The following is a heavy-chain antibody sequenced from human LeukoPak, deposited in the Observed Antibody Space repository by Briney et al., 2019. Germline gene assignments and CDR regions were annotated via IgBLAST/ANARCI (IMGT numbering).Heavy chain of an antibody. D-gene: IGHD2-15*01. J-gene: IGHJ4*02. Sequence: SETLSLTCTVSGGSISSSSYYWGWIRQPPGKGLEWIGSIYYSGSTYYNPSLKSRVTISVDTSKNQFSLKLSSVTAADTAVYYCARGAYCSGGSCYSSLFDYWGQGTLVTVSS. V-gene: IGHV4-39*07. CDR1: GGSISSSSYY. CDR2: IYYSGST. CDR3: ARGAYCSGGSCYSSLFDY.